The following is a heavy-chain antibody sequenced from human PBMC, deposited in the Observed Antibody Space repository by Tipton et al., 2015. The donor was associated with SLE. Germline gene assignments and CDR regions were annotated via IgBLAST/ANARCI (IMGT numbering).Heavy chain of an antibody. CDR2: IYYSGST. Sequence: TLSLTCTVYGGSISSYYWSWIRQPPGKGLEWIGYIYYSGSTNYNPSLKSRVTISVDTSKNQFSLKLSSVTAADTAVYYCARGGPWGFFDYWGQGTLVTVSS. J-gene: IGHJ4*02. D-gene: IGHD7-27*01. CDR1: GGSISSYY. V-gene: IGHV4-59*01. CDR3: ARGGPWGFFDY.